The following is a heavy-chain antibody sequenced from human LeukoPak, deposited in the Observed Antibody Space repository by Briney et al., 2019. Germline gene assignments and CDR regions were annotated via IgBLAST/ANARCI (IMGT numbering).Heavy chain of an antibody. J-gene: IGHJ5*02. V-gene: IGHV1-18*01. D-gene: IGHD4-23*01. Sequence: ASVKVSCKASGYTFTSYGISWVGQAPGQGLEWMGWISAYNGNTNYAQKLQGRVTMTTDTSTSTAYMELRSLRSDDTAVYYCARDDGSNNHYYPTLFDPWGQGTLVTVSS. CDR3: ARDDGSNNHYYPTLFDP. CDR1: GYTFTSYG. CDR2: ISAYNGNT.